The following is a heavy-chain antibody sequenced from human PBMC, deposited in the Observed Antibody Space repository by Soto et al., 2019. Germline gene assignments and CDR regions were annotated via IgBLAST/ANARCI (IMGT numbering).Heavy chain of an antibody. V-gene: IGHV1-69*12. CDR2: IIPIFGTA. CDR1: GGTFSSYA. CDR3: ARASYSNYGAWFDY. Sequence: QVQLVQSGAEVKKPGSSVNVSCKASGGTFSSYAISWVRQAPGQGLEWMGGIIPIFGTANYAQKFQGRVTITADESTSTAYMELSSLRSEDTAVYYCARASYSNYGAWFDYWGQGTLVTVSS. D-gene: IGHD4-4*01. J-gene: IGHJ4*02.